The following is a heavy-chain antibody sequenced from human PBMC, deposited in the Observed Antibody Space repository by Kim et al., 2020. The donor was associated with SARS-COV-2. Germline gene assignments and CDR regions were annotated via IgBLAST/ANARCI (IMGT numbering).Heavy chain of an antibody. D-gene: IGHD3-22*01. Sequence: DSVKGRFTISRDNSKNTLYLQMNSLRAEETAVYYCAKVIFYYYDSSGPLDYWGQGTLVTVSS. J-gene: IGHJ4*02. CDR3: AKVIFYYYDSSGPLDY. V-gene: IGHV3-23*01.